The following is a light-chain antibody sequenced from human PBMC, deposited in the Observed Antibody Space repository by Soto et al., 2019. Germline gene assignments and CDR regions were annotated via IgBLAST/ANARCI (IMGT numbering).Light chain of an antibody. V-gene: IGLV2-8*02. CDR3: SSYAGSNNAYV. J-gene: IGLJ1*01. CDR2: EVS. Sequence: SVLTQPPSASRSPGQSVTISSTGTSSDVGGYNYVSWYQQHPGKAPKLMIYEVSKRPSGVPDRFSGSKSGNTASLTVSGLQAEDEADYYCSSYAGSNNAYVFGTGTKVTVL. CDR1: SSDVGGYNY.